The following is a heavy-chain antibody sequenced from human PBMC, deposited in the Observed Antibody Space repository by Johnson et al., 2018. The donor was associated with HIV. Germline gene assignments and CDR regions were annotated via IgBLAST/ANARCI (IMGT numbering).Heavy chain of an antibody. CDR3: ARVGGSWMLDAFDI. Sequence: QVQLVESGGGVVQPGGSLRLSCAASGFSFSTYGMHWVRQAPGKGLKWVSFIRYDGSNKYYADSVMGRFTFSRDNSKNMLDLQMNSLRAGDSAVYYCARVGGSWMLDAFDIWGQGTVVTVSS. CDR2: IRYDGSNK. CDR1: GFSFSTYG. V-gene: IGHV3-30*02. D-gene: IGHD3-10*01. J-gene: IGHJ3*02.